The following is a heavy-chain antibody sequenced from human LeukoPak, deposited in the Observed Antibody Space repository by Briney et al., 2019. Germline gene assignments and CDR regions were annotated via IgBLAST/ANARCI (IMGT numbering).Heavy chain of an antibody. CDR2: ISYDGSNK. J-gene: IGHJ4*02. V-gene: IGHV3-30-3*01. Sequence: GGSLRLSRAASGFTFSSYAIHWVRQAPGKGLEWVAVISYDGSNKYYADSVKGRFTISRDNSKNTLYLQMNSLRAEDTAVYYCARVKSSYGDQYYFDYWGQGTLVTVSS. CDR3: ARVKSSYGDQYYFDY. D-gene: IGHD4-17*01. CDR1: GFTFSSYA.